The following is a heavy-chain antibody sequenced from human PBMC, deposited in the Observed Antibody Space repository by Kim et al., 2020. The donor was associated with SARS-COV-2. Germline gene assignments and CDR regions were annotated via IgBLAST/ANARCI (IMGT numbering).Heavy chain of an antibody. D-gene: IGHD2-21*02. Sequence: GGSLRLSCAASGFTFSDYYMSWIRQAPGKGLEWVSYISSSGSTIYYADSVKGRFTISRDNAKNSLYLQMNSLRAEDTAVYYCARAQLRAVVVTAMVYWGQGTLVTVSS. J-gene: IGHJ4*02. CDR1: GFTFSDYY. CDR2: ISSSGSTI. CDR3: ARAQLRAVVVTAMVY. V-gene: IGHV3-11*01.